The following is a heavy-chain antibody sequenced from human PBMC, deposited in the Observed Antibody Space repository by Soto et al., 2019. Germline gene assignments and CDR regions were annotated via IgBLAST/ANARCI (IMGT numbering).Heavy chain of an antibody. CDR3: AGAVAELGDLDHYYYYGMDV. CDR2: IYHSGST. Sequence: QVQLQESGPGLVKPSGTLSLTCAVSGGSISSSNWWSWVRQPPGKGLEWIGEIYHSGSTNYNPSLKSRVTISVDKSKNQFSLKLSSVTAADTAVYYCAGAVAELGDLDHYYYYGMDVWGQGTTVTVSS. CDR1: GGSISSSNW. V-gene: IGHV4-4*02. J-gene: IGHJ6*02. D-gene: IGHD6-19*01.